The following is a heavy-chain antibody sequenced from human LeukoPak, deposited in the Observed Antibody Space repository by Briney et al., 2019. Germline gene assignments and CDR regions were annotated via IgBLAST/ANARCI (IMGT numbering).Heavy chain of an antibody. D-gene: IGHD3-22*01. CDR1: GYIFTGYY. J-gene: IGHJ4*02. Sequence: ASVKVSCKASGYIFTGYYMHWVRQAPGQGLEWMGWINPNSGGTNYAQKFQGRVTMTRDMSISTAYMELSRLRSDDTAVYYCAREGYYYDSSGYYLGYWGQGTLVTVSS. CDR2: INPNSGGT. V-gene: IGHV1-2*02. CDR3: AREGYYYDSSGYYLGY.